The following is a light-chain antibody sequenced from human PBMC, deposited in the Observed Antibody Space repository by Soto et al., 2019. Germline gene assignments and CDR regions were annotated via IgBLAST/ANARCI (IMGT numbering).Light chain of an antibody. CDR2: GAS. CDR1: QSVSTN. V-gene: IGKV3-15*01. Sequence: EIVMTQSPGTLSVSPGERATLSCRASQSVSTNLAWYQQKPGQGPRLLIFGASTRAIGIPARFSGSGSGTDFTLTISSLQSEDFAVYYCQHYNELPLTFGGGTKVDIK. CDR3: QHYNELPLT. J-gene: IGKJ4*01.